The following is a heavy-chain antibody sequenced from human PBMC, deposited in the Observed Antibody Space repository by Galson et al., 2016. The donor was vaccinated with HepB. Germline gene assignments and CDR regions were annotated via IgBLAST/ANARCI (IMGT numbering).Heavy chain of an antibody. J-gene: IGHJ4*02. Sequence: SVKVSCKVSGYTLSELSIHWVRQAPEKGLEWLGGFNLEDGEPIYAQIFQGRVTLTEDTSTDTAYLEVSGLRSEDTAVYFCTSSTGVAASGQLFYFFDYWGQGTPVTVSS. CDR3: TSSTGVAASGQLFYFFDY. CDR2: FNLEDGEP. V-gene: IGHV1-24*01. D-gene: IGHD2-8*02. CDR1: GYTLSELS.